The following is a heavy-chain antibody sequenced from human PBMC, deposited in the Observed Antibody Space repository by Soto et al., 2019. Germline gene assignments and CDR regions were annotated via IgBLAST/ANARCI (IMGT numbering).Heavy chain of an antibody. Sequence: SETLSLTCTVSGGSISSGDYYWNWIHQPPGKGLEWIGYIYYSGSTYYNPSLKSRVTISVDTSKNQFSLKLSSVTAADTAVYYCARDRFQYYDYVWGSYDYYGMDVWGQGTTDTVSS. V-gene: IGHV4-30-4*02. CDR1: GGSISSGDYY. J-gene: IGHJ6*02. CDR2: IYYSGST. D-gene: IGHD3-16*01. CDR3: ARDRFQYYDYVWGSYDYYGMDV.